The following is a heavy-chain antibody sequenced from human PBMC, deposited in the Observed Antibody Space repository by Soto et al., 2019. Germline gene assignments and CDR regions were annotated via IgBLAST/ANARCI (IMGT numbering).Heavy chain of an antibody. J-gene: IGHJ6*02. CDR3: AKDGGPGWELLNYYYGMDV. CDR2: ISYDGSNK. D-gene: IGHD1-26*01. CDR1: GFTFSRYG. Sequence: PGGSLRLSCAASGFTFSRYGMHWVRQAPGKGLEWVAVISYDGSNKYYADSVKGRFTISRDNSKNTLYLQMNSLRAEDTAVYYCAKDGGPGWELLNYYYGMDVWGQGTTVTVSS. V-gene: IGHV3-30*18.